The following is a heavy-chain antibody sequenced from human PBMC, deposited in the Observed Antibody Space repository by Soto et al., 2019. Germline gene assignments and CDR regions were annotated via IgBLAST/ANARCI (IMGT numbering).Heavy chain of an antibody. Sequence: ASVKVSCKASGYTFTSYGISWVRQAPGQGLEWMGWISAYNGNTNYAQKLQGRVTMTTDTSTSTAYMELRSLRSDDTAVYYCASLLGYSGYERVLSDSGLDVWGQGTTVNVSS. V-gene: IGHV1-18*01. D-gene: IGHD5-12*01. CDR1: GYTFTSYG. J-gene: IGHJ6*02. CDR2: ISAYNGNT. CDR3: ASLLGYSGYERVLSDSGLDV.